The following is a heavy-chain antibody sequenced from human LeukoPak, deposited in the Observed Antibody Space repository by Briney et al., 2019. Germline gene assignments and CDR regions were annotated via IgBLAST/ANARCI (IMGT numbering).Heavy chain of an antibody. J-gene: IGHJ3*02. Sequence: GGSLRLSCAASGFTFSSYAMHWVRQAPGKGLEWVAVISYDGSNKYYADSVKGRFTISRDNSKNTLYLQMNSLRAEDTAVYYCARERHDLSDAFDIWGQGTMVTVSS. CDR1: GFTFSSYA. CDR2: ISYDGSNK. V-gene: IGHV3-30*14. CDR3: ARERHDLSDAFDI. D-gene: IGHD2-21*02.